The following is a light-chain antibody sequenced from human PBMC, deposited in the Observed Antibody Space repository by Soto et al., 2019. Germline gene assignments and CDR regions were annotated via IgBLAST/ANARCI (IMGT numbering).Light chain of an antibody. V-gene: IGKV3-20*01. CDR2: GSS. Sequence: EIVLTQSPGTLSLSPGERATLSCRASQSVSSSYLAWYQQKPGQAPRLLIYGSSDRPTGIPDRFSGSGSGRDFTLTISRLEPEDFAVYYCQQFDTSPIFTFGPGTRVDLK. J-gene: IGKJ3*01. CDR1: QSVSSSY. CDR3: QQFDTSPIFT.